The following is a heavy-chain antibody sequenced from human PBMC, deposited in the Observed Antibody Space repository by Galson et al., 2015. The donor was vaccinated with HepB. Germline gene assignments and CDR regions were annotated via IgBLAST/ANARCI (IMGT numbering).Heavy chain of an antibody. Sequence: SLRLSCAASGFTFSTYAMNWVRQAPGKGLESTSYIRAGSSIISYADSVKGRFTISRGDARSSLYLEMNSLRDEDTAVYYCARDHDWAIDIWGQGTLVTVSP. CDR3: ARDHDWAIDI. CDR2: IRAGSSII. D-gene: IGHD2-21*01. CDR1: GFTFSTYA. J-gene: IGHJ3*02. V-gene: IGHV3-48*02.